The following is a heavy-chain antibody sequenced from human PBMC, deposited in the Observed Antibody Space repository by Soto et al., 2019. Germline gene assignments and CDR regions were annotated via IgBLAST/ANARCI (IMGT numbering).Heavy chain of an antibody. CDR2: IIPIFGTA. Sequence: ASVKVSCKASGGTFSSYAISWVRQAPGQGLEWMGGIIPIFGTANYAQKFQGRVTITADESTSTAYMELSSLRSEDTAVYYCARVGYSGYDHTPDFDYWGQGTLDTVSS. D-gene: IGHD5-12*01. J-gene: IGHJ4*02. V-gene: IGHV1-69*13. CDR1: GGTFSSYA. CDR3: ARVGYSGYDHTPDFDY.